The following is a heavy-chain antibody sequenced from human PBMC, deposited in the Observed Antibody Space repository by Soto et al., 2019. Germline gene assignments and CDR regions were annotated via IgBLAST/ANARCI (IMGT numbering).Heavy chain of an antibody. CDR1: GFTFSRHA. D-gene: IGHD6-13*01. Sequence: EVQLLESGGNLVQPGWSLRLSCAASGFTFSRHAMSWVRQAPGEGLEWVSTLDAGDTTYYADSVKGRFTISRDNARNTLSLQMNSLRVEDTAVYYCAKDPRAYSTHMGYFSDHWGQGTLVTVSS. J-gene: IGHJ4*02. CDR3: AKDPRAYSTHMGYFSDH. CDR2: LDAGDTT. V-gene: IGHV3-23*01.